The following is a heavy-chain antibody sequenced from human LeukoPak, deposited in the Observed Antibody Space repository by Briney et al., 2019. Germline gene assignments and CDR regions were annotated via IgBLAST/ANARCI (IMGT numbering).Heavy chain of an antibody. V-gene: IGHV3-20*04. CDR1: GFTFYDYG. CDR3: ARDQVRGLSDY. Sequence: RTGGSLRLSCAASGFTFYDYGMSWVRQAPGKGLEWVSGINWNGGSTGYADSVKGRFTISRDNARNSLYLQMNSLRAEDTALYYCARDQVRGLSDYWGQGTLVTVSS. J-gene: IGHJ4*02. D-gene: IGHD3-10*01. CDR2: INWNGGST.